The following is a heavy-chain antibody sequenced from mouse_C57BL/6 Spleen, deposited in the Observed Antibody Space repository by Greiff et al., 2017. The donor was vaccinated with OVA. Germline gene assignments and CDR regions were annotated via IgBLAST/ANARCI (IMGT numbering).Heavy chain of an antibody. Sequence: QVRLKESGPELVKPGASVKISCKASGYAFSSSWMNWVKQRPGKGLEWIGRIYPGDGDTNYNGKFKGKATLTADKSSSTAYMQLSSLTSEDSAVYFCVYDGSLYYAMDYWGQGTSVTVSS. D-gene: IGHD2-3*01. CDR1: GYAFSSSW. V-gene: IGHV1-82*01. J-gene: IGHJ4*01. CDR3: VYDGSLYYAMDY. CDR2: IYPGDGDT.